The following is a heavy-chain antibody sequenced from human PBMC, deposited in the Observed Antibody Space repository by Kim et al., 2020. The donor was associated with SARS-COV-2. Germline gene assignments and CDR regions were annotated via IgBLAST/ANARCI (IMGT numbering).Heavy chain of an antibody. D-gene: IGHD2-15*01. CDR2: IIPIFGTA. V-gene: IGHV1-69*13. Sequence: SVKVSCKASGGTFSSYAISWVRQAPGQGLEWMGGIIPIFGTANYAQKFQGRVTITADESTSTAYMELSSLRSEDTAVYYCATRDITRRYCSGGSCYPFRNYYYYGMDVWGQGTTVTVSS. J-gene: IGHJ6*02. CDR3: ATRDITRRYCSGGSCYPFRNYYYYGMDV. CDR1: GGTFSSYA.